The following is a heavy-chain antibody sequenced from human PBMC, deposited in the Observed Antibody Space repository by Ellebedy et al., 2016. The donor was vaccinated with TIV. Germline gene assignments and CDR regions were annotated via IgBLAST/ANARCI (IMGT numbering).Heavy chain of an antibody. CDR2: ISGYNGNT. CDR1: GYTFSSYG. D-gene: IGHD6-13*01. J-gene: IGHJ6*02. CDR3: ARRSRNNYGMDV. V-gene: IGHV1-18*04. Sequence: AASVKVSCKTSGYTFSSYGISWVRQAPGHGLEWMGWISGYNGNTNYTQKLQGRVTMTTDTSTTTAYMELRSLRSDDTAVYYCARRSRNNYGMDVWGLGTMVTVSS.